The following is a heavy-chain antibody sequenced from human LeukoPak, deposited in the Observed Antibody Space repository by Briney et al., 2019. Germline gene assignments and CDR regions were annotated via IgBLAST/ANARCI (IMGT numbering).Heavy chain of an antibody. CDR3: ARDSSWAFDC. J-gene: IGHJ4*02. V-gene: IGHV3-66*01. D-gene: IGHD6-13*01. CDR2: IYTGSNT. CDR1: GFTVSSNY. Sequence: GGSLRLFWAASGFTVSSNYMSWVRQDPGKGLEGVSVIYTGSNTDYADSVKGRFTISRDNAKNSLYLQINSLRDEDTAVYFCARDSSWAFDCWGQGTLVTVSS.